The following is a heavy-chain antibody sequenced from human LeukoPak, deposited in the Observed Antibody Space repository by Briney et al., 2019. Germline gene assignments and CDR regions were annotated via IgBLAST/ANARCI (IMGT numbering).Heavy chain of an antibody. CDR3: ARRWYFDL. J-gene: IGHJ2*01. Sequence: PGGSLRLSCAASGFTFSIYAMHWVRQAPGKGLEWVAVISNDGSDKYYADSVKGRFTISRDNSKSTLYLQMNSLRTEDTAGYYCARRWYFDLWGRGTLVTVSS. CDR2: ISNDGSDK. CDR1: GFTFSIYA. V-gene: IGHV3-30*04.